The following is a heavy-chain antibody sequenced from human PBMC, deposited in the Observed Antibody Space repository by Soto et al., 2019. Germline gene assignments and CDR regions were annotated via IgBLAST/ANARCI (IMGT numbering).Heavy chain of an antibody. D-gene: IGHD1-1*01. CDR3: AKEPRYSFDY. V-gene: IGHV3-30*18. J-gene: IGHJ4*02. CDR2: ISYDGSNK. CDR1: GFTFSSSG. Sequence: PGGSLRLSCAASGFTFSSSGMHWVRQAPGKGLEWVAVISYDGSNKYYADSVKGRFTISRDNSKNTLYLQMNSLRAEDTAVYYCAKEPRYSFDYWGQGTLVTVSS.